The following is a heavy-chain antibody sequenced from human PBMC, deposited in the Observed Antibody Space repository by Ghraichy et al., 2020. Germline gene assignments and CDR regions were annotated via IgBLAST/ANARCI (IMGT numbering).Heavy chain of an antibody. CDR2: ISWNSGSI. J-gene: IGHJ4*02. CDR3: AKVSIAVAGPLDY. V-gene: IGHV3-9*01. D-gene: IGHD6-19*01. CDR1: GFTFDDYA. Sequence: GGSLRLSCAASGFTFDDYAMHWVRPAPGKGLEWVSGISWNSGSIGYADSVKGRFTISRDNAKNSLYLQMNSLRAEDTALYYCAKVSIAVAGPLDYWGQGTLVTVSS.